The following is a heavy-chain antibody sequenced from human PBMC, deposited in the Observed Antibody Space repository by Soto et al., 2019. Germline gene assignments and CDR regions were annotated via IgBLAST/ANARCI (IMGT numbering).Heavy chain of an antibody. Sequence: PSETLSLTCGVSGGSFSGFFWTWIRQPPGKGLEWIGEVNHIGITNHNPSLRSRLNLSIDTAKKQFSLKLTSVTAADTAVYYCARATQFFYDSRGYSKNFDFWGQGTLVTVSS. V-gene: IGHV4-34*01. CDR2: VNHIGIT. CDR3: ARATQFFYDSRGYSKNFDF. D-gene: IGHD3-22*01. CDR1: GGSFSGFF. J-gene: IGHJ4*02.